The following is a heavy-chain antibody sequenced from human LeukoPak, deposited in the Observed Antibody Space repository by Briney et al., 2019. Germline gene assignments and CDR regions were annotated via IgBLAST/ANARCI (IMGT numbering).Heavy chain of an antibody. V-gene: IGHV3-30-3*01. CDR1: GFTFSTYS. Sequence: GGSLRLSCTASGFTFSTYSMHWVRQAPDKGLEWVTVVSFDESNENYADSMRGRFTISRDNSKNTLYLQMNSLRAEDTAVYYCGRGYCSSTSCPVDPWGQGTLVTVSS. CDR2: VSFDESNE. D-gene: IGHD2-2*01. J-gene: IGHJ5*02. CDR3: GRGYCSSTSCPVDP.